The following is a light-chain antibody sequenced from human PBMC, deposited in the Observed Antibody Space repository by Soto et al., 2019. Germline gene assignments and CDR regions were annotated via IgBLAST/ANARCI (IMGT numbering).Light chain of an antibody. J-gene: IGKJ1*01. V-gene: IGKV3-20*01. CDR2: GAS. CDR3: QQYVSSPWA. CDR1: QSVTNSF. Sequence: EIVLAQYPGTLYLSPGERANLSCRASQSVTNSFLAWYQQKPGQAPRLLIYGASRRATGIPDRFTGSGSGTDCTLTLSRLEREDFAVYYFQQYVSSPWAFGQGTKVEI.